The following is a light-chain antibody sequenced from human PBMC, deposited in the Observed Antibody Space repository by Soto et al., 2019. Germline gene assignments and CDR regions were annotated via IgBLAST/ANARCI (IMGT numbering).Light chain of an antibody. CDR1: QSISSW. Sequence: DIQMTQSPSTLSASVGDRVTITCRASQSISSWLAWYQQKPGKAPKVLIYDASSLESGVPSRFSGSGSGTEFTLTISSLQTDDFATYYCQQYNSYVWTFGKGTKVEIK. V-gene: IGKV1-5*01. CDR2: DAS. J-gene: IGKJ1*01. CDR3: QQYNSYVWT.